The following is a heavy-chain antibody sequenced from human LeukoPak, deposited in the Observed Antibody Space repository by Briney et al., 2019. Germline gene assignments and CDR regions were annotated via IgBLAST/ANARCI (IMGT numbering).Heavy chain of an antibody. D-gene: IGHD3-10*01. CDR1: GFTFNDAW. CDR2: IKRKTEGGTT. CDR3: TTGNFGPY. Sequence: GGSLRLSCAASGFTFNDAWMNWVRQAPGKGLEWVGRIKRKTEGGTTDYGAPVKGRFSISGDDSKNTAYLQMNSLKTEDTAFYYCTTGNFGPYWGQGTLVTVSS. V-gene: IGHV3-15*07. J-gene: IGHJ4*02.